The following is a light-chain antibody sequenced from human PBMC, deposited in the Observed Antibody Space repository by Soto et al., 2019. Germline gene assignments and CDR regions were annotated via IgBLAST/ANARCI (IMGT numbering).Light chain of an antibody. V-gene: IGKV1-5*01. CDR1: QSISSW. CDR3: QQYNSFSPMYT. J-gene: IGKJ2*01. Sequence: DIQMTQSPSTLSASVGDRVTITCRASQSISSWLAWYQQKPGKAPKLLIYDASSLESGVPSRFSGSGSGTEFTHTISSLQPDDFATYYCQQYNSFSPMYTFGQGTKVEIK. CDR2: DAS.